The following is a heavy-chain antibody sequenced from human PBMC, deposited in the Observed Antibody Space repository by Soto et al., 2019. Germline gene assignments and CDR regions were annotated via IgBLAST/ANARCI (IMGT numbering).Heavy chain of an antibody. CDR1: GGSLGSYY. V-gene: IGHV4-4*07. CDR2: LNTYGNT. J-gene: IGHJ5*02. Sequence: NPSETLFLTCTVSGGSLGSYYWSWIRQPAGKGLEWIGRLNTYGNTHYNPSLKSRVTVSVVTSRNQFFLTLRSVTAADSAVYHCGRESGETWDYEASWGQGTPVTVSS. D-gene: IGHD1-7*01. CDR3: GRESGETWDYEAS.